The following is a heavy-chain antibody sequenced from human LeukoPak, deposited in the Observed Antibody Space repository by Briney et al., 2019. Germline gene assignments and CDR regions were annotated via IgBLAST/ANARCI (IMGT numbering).Heavy chain of an antibody. V-gene: IGHV5-51*01. CDR3: ARLFAPDYDFWSGCPDY. J-gene: IGHJ4*02. Sequence: GESLKISCKGSGYSFTSYWIGWVRQMPGKGLEWMGIIYPGDSDTRYSPSFQGQVTISADKSISTAYLQWSSLKASDTAMYYCARLFAPDYDFWSGCPDYWGQGTLVTVSS. CDR1: GYSFTSYW. CDR2: IYPGDSDT. D-gene: IGHD3-3*01.